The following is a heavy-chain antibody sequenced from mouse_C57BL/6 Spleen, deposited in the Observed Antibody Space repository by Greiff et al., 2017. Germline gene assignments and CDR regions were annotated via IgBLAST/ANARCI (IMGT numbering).Heavy chain of an antibody. J-gene: IGHJ4*01. CDR1: GYTFTDYY. D-gene: IGHD2-2*01. CDR2: INPNNGGT. CDR3: ARRGLWLRLAMDD. Sequence: EVQLQQSGPELVKPGASVKISCKASGYTFTDYYMNWVKQSHGKSLEWIGDINPNNGGTSYNQKFKGKATLTVDKSSSTAYMELLSLTSEDSAVYYCARRGLWLRLAMDDWGQGTSVTVSS. V-gene: IGHV1-26*01.